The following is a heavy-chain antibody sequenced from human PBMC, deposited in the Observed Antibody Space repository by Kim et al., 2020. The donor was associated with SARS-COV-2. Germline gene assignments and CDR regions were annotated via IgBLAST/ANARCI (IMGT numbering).Heavy chain of an antibody. D-gene: IGHD3-3*02. Sequence: SGPTLVNPTETLTLTCTVSGFSLPTPGVGVGWTRQPPGKALEWLALIYLDNDDRYSPSLKSRLTITRDTSKNQVVLTLTNVDRADTATYYCVHPRDHFYYFHDWGQGSLVTVSS. CDR1: GFSLPTPGVG. CDR3: VHPRDHFYYFHD. J-gene: IGHJ4*02. V-gene: IGHV2-5*02. CDR2: IYLDNDD.